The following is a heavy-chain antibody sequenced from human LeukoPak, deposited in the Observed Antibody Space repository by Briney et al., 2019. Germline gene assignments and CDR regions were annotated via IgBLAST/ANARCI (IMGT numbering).Heavy chain of an antibody. J-gene: IGHJ4*02. V-gene: IGHV1-24*01. CDR1: GYTFTDHY. CDR3: ATSRAQGEFDY. CDR2: FDPEDGET. D-gene: IGHD6-6*01. Sequence: ASVNVSCKASGYTFTDHYIHWVRQAPGKGLEWMGGFDPEDGETIYAQKFQGRVTMTEDTSTHPAYMELSSLTSEDTAVYYCATSRAQGEFDYWGQGPLVTVSS.